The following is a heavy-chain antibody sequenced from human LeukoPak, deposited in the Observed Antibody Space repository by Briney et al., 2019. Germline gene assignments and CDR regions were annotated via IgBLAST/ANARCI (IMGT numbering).Heavy chain of an antibody. D-gene: IGHD6-13*01. V-gene: IGHV3-7*01. CDR2: IKQDGSEK. J-gene: IGHJ4*02. CDR1: GFSVSGYW. CDR3: AREWQGGIAAAGTRIEGDY. Sequence: PGGSLRLSCAVSGFSVSGYWMTWVRQAPGKGLEWVANIKQDGSEKNYVDSVKGRFTISRDNAENSLILQMNSLRVEDTAVYYCAREWQGGIAAAGTRIEGDYWGQGTLVAVSS.